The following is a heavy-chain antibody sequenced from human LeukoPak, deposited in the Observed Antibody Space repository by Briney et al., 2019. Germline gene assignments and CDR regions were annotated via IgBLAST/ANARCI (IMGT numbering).Heavy chain of an antibody. Sequence: PSETLSLTCTVSGGSISSRSYYWSWIRQPPGKGLEWIGEINHSGSTNYNPSLKSRVTISVDTSKNQFSLKLSSVTAADTAVYYCARHRRRDQDSYGYFWFDPWGQGTLVTVSS. CDR2: INHSGST. V-gene: IGHV4-39*01. CDR1: GGSISSRSYY. CDR3: ARHRRRDQDSYGYFWFDP. D-gene: IGHD5-18*01. J-gene: IGHJ5*02.